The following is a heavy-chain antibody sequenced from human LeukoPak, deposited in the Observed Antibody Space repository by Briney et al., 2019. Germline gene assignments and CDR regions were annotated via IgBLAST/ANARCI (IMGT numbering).Heavy chain of an antibody. CDR3: ARDHREDMDYYDSSGYLY. CDR1: GGTFSSYA. CDR2: IIPIFGTA. Sequence: ASVKVSCKASGGTFSSYAISWVRQAPGQGLEWMGGIIPIFGTANYAQKFQGRVTITTDESTSTAYMELSSLRSEDTAVYYCARDHREDMDYYDSSGYLYWGQGTLVTVSS. J-gene: IGHJ4*02. V-gene: IGHV1-69*05. D-gene: IGHD3-22*01.